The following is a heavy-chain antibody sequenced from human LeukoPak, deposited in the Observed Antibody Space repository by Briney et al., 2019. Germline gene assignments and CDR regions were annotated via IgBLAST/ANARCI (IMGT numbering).Heavy chain of an antibody. D-gene: IGHD3-16*02. V-gene: IGHV1-8*01. CDR3: ARGPLVRLPSSFDP. J-gene: IGHJ5*02. CDR1: GYTFTSYD. Sequence: ASVKVSCKASGYTFTSYDINWVRQATGQGLEWMGLMNPNSGNTGSAQRFQGRVTMTRDTSRSTAYMELSSLTSEDTAVYYCARGPLVRLPSSFDPWGQGTLVTVSS. CDR2: MNPNSGNT.